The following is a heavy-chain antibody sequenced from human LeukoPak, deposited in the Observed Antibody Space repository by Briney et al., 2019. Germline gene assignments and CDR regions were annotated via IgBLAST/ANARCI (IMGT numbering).Heavy chain of an antibody. CDR1: GFTFSSYS. CDR2: ISSSYT. CDR3: ARVGASNFDY. D-gene: IGHD1-26*01. J-gene: IGHJ4*02. Sequence: GGSLRLSCAASGFTFSSYSMNWVRQAPGKGLEWVSSISSSYTYYADSVKGRFTISRDNAKNSLYLQMNSLRAEDTAVYYCARVGASNFDYWGQGTLVTVSS. V-gene: IGHV3-21*01.